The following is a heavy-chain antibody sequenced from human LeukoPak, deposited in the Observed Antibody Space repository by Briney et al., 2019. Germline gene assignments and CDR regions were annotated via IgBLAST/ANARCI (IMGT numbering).Heavy chain of an antibody. CDR2: INPNSGGT. D-gene: IGHD3-22*01. V-gene: IGHV1-2*04. CDR1: GYTFTSYY. CDR3: ARGGSSGYYYFWFDP. J-gene: IGHJ5*02. Sequence: ASVKVSCKASGYTFTSYYMHWVRQAPGQGLEWMGWINPNSGGTNYAQKFQGWVTTTRDTSISTAYMELSRLRSDDTAVYYCARGGSSGYYYFWFDPWGQGTLVTVSS.